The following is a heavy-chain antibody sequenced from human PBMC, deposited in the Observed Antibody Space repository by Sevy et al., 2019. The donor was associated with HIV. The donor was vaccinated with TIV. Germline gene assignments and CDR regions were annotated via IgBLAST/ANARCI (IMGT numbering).Heavy chain of an antibody. CDR3: TRPHSSGWYTVLF. D-gene: IGHD6-19*01. CDR2: IRSKAYCGTT. V-gene: IGHV3-49*04. J-gene: IGHJ4*02. CDR1: GFTFGDYA. Sequence: GGSLRLSCTASGFTFGDYAMSWVRQAPGKGLEWVGFIRSKAYCGTTEYAASVKGRFTISRDDSKSIAYLQMNSLKTEDTAVYYCTRPHSSGWYTVLFWGQGTLVTVSS.